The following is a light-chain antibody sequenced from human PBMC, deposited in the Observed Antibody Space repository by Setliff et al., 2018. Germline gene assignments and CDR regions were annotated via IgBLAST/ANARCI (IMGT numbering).Light chain of an antibody. Sequence: VLTQPPSTSGTPGQRVTISCSGSSSNIGGNTVNWYQQLPGTAPRLLIFSNNDRPSGVSNRFTGSKSGTSASLTISGLQSEDEGDYYCAAWDDSLTGSYVFGTGTKVT. CDR3: AAWDDSLTGSYV. J-gene: IGLJ1*01. V-gene: IGLV1-44*01. CDR2: SNN. CDR1: SSNIGGNT.